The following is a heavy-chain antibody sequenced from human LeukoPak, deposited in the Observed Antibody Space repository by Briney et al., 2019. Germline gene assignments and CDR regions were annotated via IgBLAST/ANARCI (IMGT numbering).Heavy chain of an antibody. V-gene: IGHV4-59*01. D-gene: IGHD3-10*01. Sequence: SETLSLTCTVSGGSISRYYGSWIRQPPGKGLEWIGYFYYSGSANYNPSLKSRVTISVDTSKNQFSLKLSSVTAADTAVYYCASGAYTYYYMDVWGKGATVTISS. CDR2: FYYSGSA. J-gene: IGHJ6*03. CDR1: GGSISRYY. CDR3: ASGAYTYYYMDV.